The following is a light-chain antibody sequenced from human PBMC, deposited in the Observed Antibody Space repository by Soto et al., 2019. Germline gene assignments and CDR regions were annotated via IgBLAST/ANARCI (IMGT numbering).Light chain of an antibody. CDR2: EVT. CDR1: RSDVGSYNL. CDR3: SSYAGSTAVVV. Sequence: QSALTQPASVSGSPGQSITIPCTGTRSDVGSYNLVSWYQQHPGQAPKLIIYEVTKRPSGVSFRLSGSKSGNTASLTISGLQAEDEADYYCSSYAGSTAVVVFGGGTNSPS. J-gene: IGLJ2*01. V-gene: IGLV2-23*02.